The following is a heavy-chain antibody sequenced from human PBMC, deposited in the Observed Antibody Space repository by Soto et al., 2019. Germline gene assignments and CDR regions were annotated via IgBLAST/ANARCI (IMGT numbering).Heavy chain of an antibody. Sequence: EVQLVESGGGFVQPGGSLRLSCAASGFTFSSYSMNWVRQAPGKGLEWVSYISSSRCTIYYADSVNGRFTISRDNAKNSLYLQMNGLGGEDTAVYYCVRDCPGSSTTCYGNEWFDSWGQGTLVTVSS. V-gene: IGHV3-48*01. CDR3: VRDCPGSSTTCYGNEWFDS. CDR1: GFTFSSYS. CDR2: ISSSRCTI. J-gene: IGHJ5*01. D-gene: IGHD2-2*01.